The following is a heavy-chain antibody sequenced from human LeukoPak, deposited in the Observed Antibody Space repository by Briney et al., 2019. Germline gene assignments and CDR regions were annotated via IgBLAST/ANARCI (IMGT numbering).Heavy chain of an antibody. CDR2: ICGSGGST. V-gene: IGHV3-23*01. Sequence: GGSLRLSCAASGFTFSSYAMSWVRQAPGKGLEWVSAICGSGGSTYYADSVKGRFTISRDNSKNTLYLQMNSLRAEDTAVYYCAKDHVSGSTLLPYAFDIWGQGTMVTVSS. CDR1: GFTFSSYA. D-gene: IGHD3-22*01. CDR3: AKDHVSGSTLLPYAFDI. J-gene: IGHJ3*02.